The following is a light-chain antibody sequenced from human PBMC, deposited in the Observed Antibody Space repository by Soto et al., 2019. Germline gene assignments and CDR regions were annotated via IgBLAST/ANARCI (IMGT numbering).Light chain of an antibody. CDR3: QQYGSSRLT. CDR2: GAS. CDR1: QSVSSSF. Sequence: DIVLTQSPDTLSQSPLQRHTLSYRASQSVSSSFLAWYQQRPGQAPRLLIYGASSRATGIPDRFSGSGSGADFTLTISRLEPEDFAVYYCQQYGSSRLTFGRGTKVDIK. J-gene: IGKJ4*01. V-gene: IGKV3-20*01.